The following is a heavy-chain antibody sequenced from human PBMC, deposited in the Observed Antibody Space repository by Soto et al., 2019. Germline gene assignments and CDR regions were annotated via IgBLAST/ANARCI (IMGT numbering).Heavy chain of an antibody. CDR3: AKDTSRGVVVAATLRRPPHTAMAPFDY. CDR1: GFTFDDYA. CDR2: ISWNSGSI. V-gene: IGHV3-9*01. D-gene: IGHD2-15*01. J-gene: IGHJ4*02. Sequence: PGGSLRLSCAASGFTFDDYAMHWVRQAPGKGLEWVSGISWNSGSIGYADSVKGRFTISRDNAKNSLYLQMNSLRAEDTALYYCAKDTSRGVVVAATLRRPPHTAMAPFDYWGQGTLVTVSS.